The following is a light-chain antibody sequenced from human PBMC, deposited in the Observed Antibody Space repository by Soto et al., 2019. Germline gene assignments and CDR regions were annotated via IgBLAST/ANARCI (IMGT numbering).Light chain of an antibody. V-gene: IGKV1-9*01. Sequence: DIQLTQSPSFLSASVGDRVTITCRASQGISSSLDWYQQGPGKAPKLLIYAASTLQRGVPPRFSGSGSGTEFTLTISRLQPEDFATYYCQHLHNYPFTFGPGTRVDIK. J-gene: IGKJ3*01. CDR2: AAS. CDR1: QGISSS. CDR3: QHLHNYPFT.